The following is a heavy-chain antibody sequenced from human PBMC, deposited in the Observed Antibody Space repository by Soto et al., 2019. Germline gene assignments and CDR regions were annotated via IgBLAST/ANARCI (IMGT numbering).Heavy chain of an antibody. V-gene: IGHV1-24*01. CDR1: GYTLTELS. D-gene: IGHD2-2*01. J-gene: IGHJ6*02. Sequence: ASVRVACKVAGYTLTELSMQGVRQAPGKGLEWMGGFDPEDGETIYAQKFQGRVTMTEDTSTDTAYMELSSLRSEDTAVYYCATTTMGVVPAAMPYYYYYGMDVWGQGTTVTVSS. CDR3: ATTTMGVVPAAMPYYYYYGMDV. CDR2: FDPEDGET.